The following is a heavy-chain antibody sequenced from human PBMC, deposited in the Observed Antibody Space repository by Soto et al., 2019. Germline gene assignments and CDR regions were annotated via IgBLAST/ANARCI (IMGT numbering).Heavy chain of an antibody. J-gene: IGHJ4*02. Sequence: EVQLLESGGGLVQPGGSLRLSCAASGFTFSNFAMSWVRLAPGKGLEWFSSIGGSGGTYYADSVKGRFTISRDNSKNMLYLYLNSLRAEDTAMYYCAKGQGWSYYYDSWGQGTLVTVSS. V-gene: IGHV3-23*01. CDR2: IGGSGGT. D-gene: IGHD2-15*01. CDR1: GFTFSNFA. CDR3: AKGQGWSYYYDS.